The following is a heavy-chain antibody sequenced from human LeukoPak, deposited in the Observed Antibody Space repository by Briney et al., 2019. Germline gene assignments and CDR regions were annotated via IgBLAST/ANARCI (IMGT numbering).Heavy chain of an antibody. Sequence: GASVKVSCKASGGTFSSYAISWVRQAPGQGLEWMGGIIPIFGTANYAQKFQGRVTITADESTSTAYMELSSLRSEDTAVYYCARDRTEDITMIVSPGYFDYWGQGTLVTVSS. CDR1: GGTFSSYA. J-gene: IGHJ4*02. V-gene: IGHV1-69*13. D-gene: IGHD3-22*01. CDR2: IIPIFGTA. CDR3: ARDRTEDITMIVSPGYFDY.